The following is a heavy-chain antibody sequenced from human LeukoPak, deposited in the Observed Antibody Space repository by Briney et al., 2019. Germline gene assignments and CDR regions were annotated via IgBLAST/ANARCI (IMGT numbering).Heavy chain of an antibody. Sequence: GGSLRLSCAASGFTFSSYSMNWVRQAPGKGLEWVSYISSSSSTIYYADSVKGRFTISRDNAKNSLYLQMNSLIAEDTAVYYCARFSSWYGNVAFDIWGQGTMVTVSS. J-gene: IGHJ3*02. D-gene: IGHD6-13*01. V-gene: IGHV3-48*04. CDR3: ARFSSWYGNVAFDI. CDR1: GFTFSSYS. CDR2: ISSSSSTI.